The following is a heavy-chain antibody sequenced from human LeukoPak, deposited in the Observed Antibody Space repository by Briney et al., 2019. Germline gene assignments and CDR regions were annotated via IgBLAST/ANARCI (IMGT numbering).Heavy chain of an antibody. J-gene: IGHJ6*03. D-gene: IGHD3-3*01. V-gene: IGHV1-8*01. CDR2: MNPNSGNT. CDR3: ARWRSGYYYYYMDV. CDR1: GYTFTSYD. Sequence: ASVKVSCKASGYTFTSYDINWVRQATGQGLEWMGWMNPNSGNTGYAQKFQGRVTMTRNTSISTAYMELSSLRSEDTAVYYCARWRSGYYYYYMDVWGKGTTVTVSS.